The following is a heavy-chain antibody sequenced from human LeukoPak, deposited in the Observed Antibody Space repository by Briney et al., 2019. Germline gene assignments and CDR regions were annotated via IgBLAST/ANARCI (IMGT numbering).Heavy chain of an antibody. D-gene: IGHD6-13*01. CDR1: GYTFTDNY. CDR2: MYPNSGGT. V-gene: IGHV1-2*02. J-gene: IGHJ4*02. CDR3: AREVWYYSE. Sequence: GASAKVSCKASGYTFTDNYVHWVRQVPGQGLEWMGWMYPNSGGTNYAQKFQGRVTMTRDTSISTAYLDLSGLRSDDTAVYYCAREVWYYSEWGQGTLVTVSS.